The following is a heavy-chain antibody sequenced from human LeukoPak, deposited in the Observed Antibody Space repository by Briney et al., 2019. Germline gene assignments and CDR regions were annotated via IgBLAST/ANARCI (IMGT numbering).Heavy chain of an antibody. CDR1: GYTFTGYY. CDR3: ARDIKLLFDAFDI. J-gene: IGHJ3*02. V-gene: IGHV1-2*02. Sequence: ASVKVSCKASGYTFTGYYMHWVRQAPGQGLEWMGWINPNSGGTNYAQKFQGRVTMTRDTPISTAYMELSRLRSDDTAVYYCARDIKLLFDAFDIWGQGTMVTVSS. D-gene: IGHD2-21*01. CDR2: INPNSGGT.